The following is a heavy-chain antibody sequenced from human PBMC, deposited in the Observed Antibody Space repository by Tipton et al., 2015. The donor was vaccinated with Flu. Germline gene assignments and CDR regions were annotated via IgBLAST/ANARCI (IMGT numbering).Heavy chain of an antibody. CDR3: ARGYYDFWSSSYYYGMDV. J-gene: IGHJ6*02. CDR2: INHSGST. V-gene: IGHV4-34*01. CDR1: GGSFSGYY. Sequence: TLSLTCAVYGGSFSGYYWSWIRQPPGKGLEWIGEINHSGSTNYNPSLKSRVTISVDTSKNQFSLKLSSVTAADTAVYYCARGYYDFWSSSYYYGMDVWGQGTTVTVSS. D-gene: IGHD3-3*01.